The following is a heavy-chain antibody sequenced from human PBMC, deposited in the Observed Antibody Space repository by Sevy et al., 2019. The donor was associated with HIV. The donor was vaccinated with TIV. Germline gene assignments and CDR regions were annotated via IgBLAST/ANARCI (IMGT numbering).Heavy chain of an antibody. J-gene: IGHJ3*02. V-gene: IGHV3-21*01. CDR1: GFTFRTYS. D-gene: IGHD6-6*01. CDR2: ISSSGNYK. CDR3: ARSIAVSRGLDSFDM. Sequence: GGSLRLSCVASGFTFRTYSMNWVRQAPGKGLEWVSSISSSGNYKYYADSVKGPITISRDNAKSPVSLQINSLTTEDTALYYCARSIAVSRGLDSFDMWGQGTMVTASS.